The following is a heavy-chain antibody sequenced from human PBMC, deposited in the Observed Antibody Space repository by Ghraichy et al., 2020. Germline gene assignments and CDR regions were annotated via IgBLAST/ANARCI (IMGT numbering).Heavy chain of an antibody. CDR1: GGSFSGYY. V-gene: IGHV4-34*01. CDR3: ARGASSSWSHNFDY. J-gene: IGHJ4*02. Sequence: ETLSLTCAVYGGSFSGYYWSWIRQPPGKGLEWIGEINHSGSTNYNPSLKSRVTISVDTSKNQFSLKLSSVTAADTAVYYCARGASSSWSHNFDYWGQGTLVTVSS. CDR2: INHSGST. D-gene: IGHD6-13*01.